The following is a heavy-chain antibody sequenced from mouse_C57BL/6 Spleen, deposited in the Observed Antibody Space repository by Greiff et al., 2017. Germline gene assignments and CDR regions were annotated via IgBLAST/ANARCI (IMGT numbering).Heavy chain of an antibody. V-gene: IGHV5-17*01. D-gene: IGHD2-12*01. CDR3: ATYSPFAY. Sequence: EVKLMESGGGLVKPGGSLKLSCAASGFTFSDYGMHWVRQAPEKGLEWVAYLSSGSSTIYYADTVKGRFTISRDNAKNTLFLQMTSLRSEDTAMYYCATYSPFAYWGQGTLVTVSA. CDR2: LSSGSSTI. CDR1: GFTFSDYG. J-gene: IGHJ3*01.